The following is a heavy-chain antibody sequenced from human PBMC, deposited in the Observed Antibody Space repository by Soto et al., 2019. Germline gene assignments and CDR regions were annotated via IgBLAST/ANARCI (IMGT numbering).Heavy chain of an antibody. V-gene: IGHV2-5*02. J-gene: IGHJ4*02. CDR3: AHGAGWLFEY. D-gene: IGHD6-19*01. Sequence: QITLEESGPALVKPTQTLTLTCTFSGFSLNTRAVGVGWIRQPPGKALEWLAFIYWDDNKYYSPSLKSRLTITKDTSKNQVVLTMTNTGPVDTATYYCAHGAGWLFEYWGQGTQVTVSS. CDR2: IYWDDNK. CDR1: GFSLNTRAVG.